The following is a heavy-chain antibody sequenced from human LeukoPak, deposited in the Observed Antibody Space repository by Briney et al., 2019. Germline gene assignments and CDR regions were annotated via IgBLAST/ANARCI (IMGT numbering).Heavy chain of an antibody. CDR1: GFTVSSNY. V-gene: IGHV3-21*01. J-gene: IGHJ4*02. Sequence: GGSLRLSCAASGFTVSSNYMNWVRQAPGKGLEWVSSISSSSSYIYYADSVKGRFTISRDNAKNSLYLQMNSLRAEDTAVYYCARVPKVPAELDYWGQGTLVTVSS. CDR2: ISSSSSYI. D-gene: IGHD2-2*01. CDR3: ARVPKVPAELDY.